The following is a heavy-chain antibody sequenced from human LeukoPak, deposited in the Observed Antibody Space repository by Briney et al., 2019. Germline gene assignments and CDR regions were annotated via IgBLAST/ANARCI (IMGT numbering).Heavy chain of an antibody. V-gene: IGHV3-48*04. J-gene: IGHJ3*02. CDR2: ISSSGSTI. CDR1: GFTFSNYN. D-gene: IGHD6-13*01. CDR3: ARLGYRGSSSHAFDI. Sequence: QSGGSLRLSCAASGFTFSNYNMNWVRQAPGKGLEWVSYISSSGSTIYYADSVKGRFTISRDNAKNSLYLQMNSLRAEDTAVYYCARLGYRGSSSHAFDIWGQGTMVTVSS.